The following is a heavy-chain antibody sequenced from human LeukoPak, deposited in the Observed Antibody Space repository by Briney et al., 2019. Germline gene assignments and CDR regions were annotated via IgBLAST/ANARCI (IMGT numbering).Heavy chain of an antibody. CDR2: IYYSGST. Sequence: SQTLSLTCTVSGGSISSGDYYWGWLRQPPWKGLEWIGYIYYSGSTYYNPSLKSRFTKLVDTSKNQFSLKLSSVTAADTAVYYCARVVWFGELAYYFDYWGQGTLVTVSS. J-gene: IGHJ4*02. CDR1: GGSISSGDYY. CDR3: ARVVWFGELAYYFDY. V-gene: IGHV4-30-4*01. D-gene: IGHD3-10*01.